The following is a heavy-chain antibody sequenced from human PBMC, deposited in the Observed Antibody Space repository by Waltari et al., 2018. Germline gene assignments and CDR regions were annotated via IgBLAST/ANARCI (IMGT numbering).Heavy chain of an antibody. CDR1: RGSPSKINL. CDR3: ATSSFVAVLDS. J-gene: IGHJ4*02. CDR2: IHRTGSS. D-gene: IGHD6-19*01. Sequence: QVQLQESGPGLVKPSGTLALTCGLSRGSPSKINLWNWIRQAPGKGLEWLGEIHRTGSSNYNPSLKSRLTMSVDKSNSQVSMKLKSLTAADTAVYYCATSSFVAVLDSWGQGTLVTVSS. V-gene: IGHV4-4*02.